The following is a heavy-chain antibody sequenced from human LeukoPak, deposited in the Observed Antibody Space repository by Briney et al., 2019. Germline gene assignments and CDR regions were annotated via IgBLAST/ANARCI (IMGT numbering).Heavy chain of an antibody. CDR2: INPSDGWK. D-gene: IGHD3-10*01. V-gene: IGHV1-46*01. CDR3: ARANMVRGVGSFFDRNWFDP. J-gene: IGHJ5*02. CDR1: GYSFTSYH. Sequence: ASVKVSCKASGYSFTSYHMHWVRQAPGQGFEWMGIINPSDGWKRYAQKFQDRVTMTRDMSTSSVYMELSRLRSDDMAVYYCARANMVRGVGSFFDRNWFDPWGQGTLVTVSS.